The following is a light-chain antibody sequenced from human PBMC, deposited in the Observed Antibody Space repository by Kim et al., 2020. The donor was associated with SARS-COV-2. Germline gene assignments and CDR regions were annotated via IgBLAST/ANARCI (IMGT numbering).Light chain of an antibody. Sequence: ALGQKSRSTCQRDNSRSCYASWCQVKPGQAPQRVIFAKNARPSRITARFCAPSAGNAAYLTITGAQGEDEDDYYFNSRDKRGDHLVFGGGTKLTVL. V-gene: IGLV3-19*01. J-gene: IGLJ3*02. CDR3: NSRDKRGDHLV. CDR2: AKN. CDR1: NSRSCY.